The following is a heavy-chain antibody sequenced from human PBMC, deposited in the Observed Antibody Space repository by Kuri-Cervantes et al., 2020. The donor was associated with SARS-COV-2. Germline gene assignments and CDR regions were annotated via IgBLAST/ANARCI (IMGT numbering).Heavy chain of an antibody. CDR2: IKADGGEM. V-gene: IGHV3-7*04. D-gene: IGHD3-3*01. CDR1: GFTLTYRW. Sequence: GESLKISCEASGFTLTYRWMAWFRQAPGKGLEWVAAIKADGGEMGYVDSAKGRFTISRDNAKNSVFLQMNSVRIEDTSLYFCAWGRGWTFDIWGRGTMVTVSS. J-gene: IGHJ3*02. CDR3: AWGRGWTFDI.